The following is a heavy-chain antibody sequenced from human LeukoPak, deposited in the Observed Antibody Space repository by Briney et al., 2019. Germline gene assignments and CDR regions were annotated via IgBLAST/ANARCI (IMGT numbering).Heavy chain of an antibody. CDR1: GCTFTGYY. Sequence: ASVKVSCKASGCTFTGYYINWVRQAPGQGLEWMGWINPNCGGANYAQKFQGRVTMTRDKSTSTAYMELSRLRSDDQAVYYCARERRHVWLAYFAYWGQGTLVTVSS. CDR3: ARERRHVWLAYFAY. V-gene: IGHV1-2*02. D-gene: IGHD6-19*01. J-gene: IGHJ4*02. CDR2: INPNCGGA.